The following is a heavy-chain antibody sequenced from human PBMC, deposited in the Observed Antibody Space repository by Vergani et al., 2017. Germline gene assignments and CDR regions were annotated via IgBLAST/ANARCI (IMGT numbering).Heavy chain of an antibody. CDR3: AGDRSGIAAHPGVIWYCDL. V-gene: IGHV1-69*04. Sequence: QVQLVQSGAEVKKPGSSVKVSCKALGGTSSSYAISWVRKAPGQGVEWMGRFIPSLGISNHAQKFQGRVTITADQSTRAAYMELGSLRSEDTAVYYIAGDRSGIAAHPGVIWYCDLGGRGTLVTVYS. CDR2: FIPSLGIS. D-gene: IGHD6-6*01. CDR1: GGTSSSYA. J-gene: IGHJ2*01.